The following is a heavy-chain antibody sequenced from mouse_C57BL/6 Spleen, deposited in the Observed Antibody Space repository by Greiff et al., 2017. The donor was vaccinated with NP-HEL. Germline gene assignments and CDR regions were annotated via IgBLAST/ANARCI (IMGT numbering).Heavy chain of an antibody. CDR2: IISVGGST. J-gene: IGHJ3*01. D-gene: IGHD1-1*01. CDR1: EYEFPSHD. V-gene: IGHV5-2*01. Sequence: VQLKESGGGLVQPGESLKLSCESNEYEFPSHDMSWVRKTPEKRLGWSAAIISVGGSTSYPDTMGRRFITSRDNTKKTLYLQMSSLRSEDTALYYCARHGNYGSRNFAYWGQGTLVTVSA. CDR3: ARHGNYGSRNFAY.